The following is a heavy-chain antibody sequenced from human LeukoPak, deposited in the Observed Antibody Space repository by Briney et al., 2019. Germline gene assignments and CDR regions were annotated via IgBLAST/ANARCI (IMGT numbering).Heavy chain of an antibody. J-gene: IGHJ5*02. CDR3: ARAYCGGDCYNSRGWFDP. D-gene: IGHD2-21*02. Sequence: SETLSLTCTVSGSSITGGYYWVWIRQPPGKGLEWVGSIYHSGSTYYIPSLKSRVTISVDTSENQFSLKLSSVTAADTAVYYCARAYCGGDCYNSRGWFDPWGQGTLVTVSS. CDR1: GSSITGGYY. V-gene: IGHV4-38-2*02. CDR2: IYHSGST.